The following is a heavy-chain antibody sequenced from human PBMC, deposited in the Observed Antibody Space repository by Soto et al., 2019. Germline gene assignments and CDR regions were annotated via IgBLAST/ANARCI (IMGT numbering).Heavy chain of an antibody. V-gene: IGHV3-53*02. CDR1: GFTVSSNY. Sequence: EVQLVETGGGLIQPGGSLRLSCAASGFTVSSNYMSWVRQAPGKGLEWVSVIYSGGSTYYADSVKGRFTISRDNSKNTLYLQMNSLRAEYTAVYYCARGGNCSGGSCYSLGFDPWGQGTLVTVSS. J-gene: IGHJ5*02. CDR2: IYSGGST. D-gene: IGHD2-15*01. CDR3: ARGGNCSGGSCYSLGFDP.